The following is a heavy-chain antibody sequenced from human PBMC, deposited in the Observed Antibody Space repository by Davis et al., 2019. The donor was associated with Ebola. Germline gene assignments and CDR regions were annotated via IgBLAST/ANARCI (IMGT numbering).Heavy chain of an antibody. Sequence: SETLSLTCIVSGGSISRYSWSWIRQPPGKALEWFGYIYYSGSTNYNPSLKSRVTISVDTSKNQFSLKLSSVTAADTAVYHCARGGYGFDYWGQGTLVTVSS. J-gene: IGHJ4*02. V-gene: IGHV4-59*01. CDR2: IYYSGST. CDR1: GGSISRYS. D-gene: IGHD5-18*01. CDR3: ARGGYGFDY.